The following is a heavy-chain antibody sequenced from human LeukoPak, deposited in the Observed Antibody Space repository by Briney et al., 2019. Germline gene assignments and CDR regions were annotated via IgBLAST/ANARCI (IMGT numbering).Heavy chain of an antibody. Sequence: PGGSLRLSCAASGFTFDDHAMHWVRQAPGKGLELVSLIGNDGSTKYAGSVKGRFTISRGSSKNSLYLEMHSLRTDDTALYYCASQTKYYYGSGSYWTAFDIWGQGTMVTVSS. J-gene: IGHJ3*02. V-gene: IGHV3-43*02. D-gene: IGHD3-10*01. CDR2: IGNDGST. CDR1: GFTFDDHA. CDR3: ASQTKYYYGSGSYWTAFDI.